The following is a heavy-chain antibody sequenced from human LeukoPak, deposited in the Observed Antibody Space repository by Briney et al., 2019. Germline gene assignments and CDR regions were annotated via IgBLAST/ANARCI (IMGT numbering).Heavy chain of an antibody. Sequence: ASVKVSCKASGYTFTSYYMHWVRQAPGQGLEWMGIINPSGGSTSYAQKFQGRVTMTRDMSTSTVYMELSSLQSEDTAVYYCAKRPFESSGPFDSWGLGTLVTVSS. CDR1: GYTFTSYY. V-gene: IGHV1-46*03. CDR3: AKRPFESSGPFDS. J-gene: IGHJ4*02. D-gene: IGHD2-15*01. CDR2: INPSGGST.